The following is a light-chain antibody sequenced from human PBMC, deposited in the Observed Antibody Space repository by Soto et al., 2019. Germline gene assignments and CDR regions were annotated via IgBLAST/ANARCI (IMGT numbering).Light chain of an antibody. Sequence: QSVLTQPPSVSGSPGQSVTISCTGTSSDVGSYNRVSWYQQPPGTAPKLMIYEVSNRPSGVPDRFSGSKSGNTASLTISGLQAEDEADYYCSSYTSSRTHVFGTGTKVTVL. CDR3: SSYTSSRTHV. CDR2: EVS. CDR1: SSDVGSYNR. V-gene: IGLV2-18*02. J-gene: IGLJ1*01.